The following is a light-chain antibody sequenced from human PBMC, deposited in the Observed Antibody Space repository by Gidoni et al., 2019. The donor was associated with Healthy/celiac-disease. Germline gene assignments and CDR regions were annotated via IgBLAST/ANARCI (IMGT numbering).Light chain of an antibody. CDR2: DAS. V-gene: IGKV3-11*01. Sequence: EIVLTQSPATLSLSPGERATLSCRASQSVSSYLAWYQQKPGPAPRLLIYDASNRATGIPARFSGRGCGTDFTLTISSLEPEDFAVYYCQQRSNWPLTFGGGTKVEIK. CDR3: QQRSNWPLT. J-gene: IGKJ4*01. CDR1: QSVSSY.